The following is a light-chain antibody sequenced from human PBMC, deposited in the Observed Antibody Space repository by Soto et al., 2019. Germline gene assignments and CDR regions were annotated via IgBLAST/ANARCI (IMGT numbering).Light chain of an antibody. CDR2: GAS. CDR1: QTISSY. V-gene: IGKV1-39*01. CDR3: QESSSTSWT. Sequence: DIQMTQSPSSLSASVGDRVTITCRASQTISSYLNWYQHKPGKAPKLLIYGASSLQSGVPSRFSGSGSGTDFTLIISSLQPEDFATYYCQESSSTSWTFAQGTRVEIK. J-gene: IGKJ1*01.